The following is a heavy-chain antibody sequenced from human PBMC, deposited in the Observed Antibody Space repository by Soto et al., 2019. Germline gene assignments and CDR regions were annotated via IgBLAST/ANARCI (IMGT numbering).Heavy chain of an antibody. J-gene: IGHJ6*02. CDR3: AKVLYASESFDSEEAPYGMDV. D-gene: IGHD3-10*01. V-gene: IGHV3-33*06. Sequence: SLRLSCAASGLPFSRYDMHWVRQAPGKGLEWVAVLWFDGSNEYYADSVQGRFTISRDNSKNTLYLQMDSLRAEDTAVYYCAKVLYASESFDSEEAPYGMDVWGQGTTVTVSS. CDR1: GLPFSRYD. CDR2: LWFDGSNE.